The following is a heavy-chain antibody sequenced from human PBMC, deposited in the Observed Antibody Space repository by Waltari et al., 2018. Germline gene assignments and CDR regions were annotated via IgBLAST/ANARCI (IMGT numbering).Heavy chain of an antibody. Sequence: QVQLQESGPGLVKPSETLSLTCTVSGGSISRYYWSWIRQPAGQGLEWIGRIYTSGSTNYNPSLKSRVTMSVDTSKNQFSLKLSSVTAADTAVYYCARTSSFYDSSGYYEGDAFDIWGQGTMVTVSS. J-gene: IGHJ3*02. D-gene: IGHD3-22*01. CDR2: IYTSGST. V-gene: IGHV4-4*07. CDR1: GGSISRYY. CDR3: ARTSSFYDSSGYYEGDAFDI.